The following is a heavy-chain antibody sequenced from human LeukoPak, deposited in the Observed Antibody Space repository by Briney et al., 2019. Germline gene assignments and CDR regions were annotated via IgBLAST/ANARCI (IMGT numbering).Heavy chain of an antibody. Sequence: GGSLRLSCAASGFTFSSYAMHWVRQAPGKGLEWVSAISGSGGSTYYADSVKGRFTISRDNSKNTLYLQMNSLRAEDTAVYYCAKVTSGSGYYYYYGMDVWGQGTTVTVSS. CDR3: AKVTSGSGYYYYYGMDV. D-gene: IGHD3-16*01. CDR1: GFTFSSYA. V-gene: IGHV3-23*01. CDR2: ISGSGGST. J-gene: IGHJ6*02.